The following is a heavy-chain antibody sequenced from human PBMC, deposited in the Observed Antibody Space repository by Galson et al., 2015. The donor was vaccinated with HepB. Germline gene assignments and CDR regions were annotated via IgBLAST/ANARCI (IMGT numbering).Heavy chain of an antibody. CDR3: AKARGIRYFDNYGMDV. CDR2: ISFDGSNE. CDR1: GFTFSSYG. J-gene: IGHJ6*02. Sequence: SLRLSCATSGFTFSSYGMHWVRQAPGQGLEWVAVISFDGSNEYYADSVKGRFTISRDNSNNTLYLQMNSLRAEDTAVYYCAKARGIRYFDNYGMDVWGQGTTVTISS. D-gene: IGHD3-9*01. V-gene: IGHV3-30*18.